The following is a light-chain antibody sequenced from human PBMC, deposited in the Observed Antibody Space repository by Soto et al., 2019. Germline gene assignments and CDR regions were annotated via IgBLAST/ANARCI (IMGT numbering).Light chain of an antibody. J-gene: IGKJ1*01. V-gene: IGKV3-15*01. CDR1: QSVSNT. CDR2: GAS. Sequence: EIVITQSPATLSVSPGERATLSCRASQSVSNTVAWYQQKPGQAPRLLIYGASTRAISIPARFSGSGSGTEFTLTISSLQSEDFAVYYCQQYKDWPTTFGQGTKVDIK. CDR3: QQYKDWPTT.